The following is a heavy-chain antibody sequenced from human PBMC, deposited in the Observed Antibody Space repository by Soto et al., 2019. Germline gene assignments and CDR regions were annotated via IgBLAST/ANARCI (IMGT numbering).Heavy chain of an antibody. CDR2: IYSGVTT. Sequence: EVQLVDSGGGLVQPGGSLRLSCAASGITVNSNYMSWVRQAPGKGLEWVSVIYSGVTTHYADSVKGRFTISRNNSKNTLYLQMNSLRAEDAAVYYCARGVWVRGYGAGSYFDYWGQGTPVTVSS. CDR1: GITVNSNY. CDR3: ARGVWVRGYGAGSYFDY. D-gene: IGHD3-16*01. J-gene: IGHJ4*02. V-gene: IGHV3-66*01.